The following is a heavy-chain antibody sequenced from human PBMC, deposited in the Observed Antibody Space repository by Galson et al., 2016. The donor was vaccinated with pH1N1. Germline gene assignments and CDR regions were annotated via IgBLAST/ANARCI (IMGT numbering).Heavy chain of an antibody. J-gene: IGHJ4*02. D-gene: IGHD3-16*01. CDR2: IYYSGST. CDR1: GGSISSGGYY. V-gene: IGHV4-61*08. Sequence: ETLSLTCTVSGGSISSGGYYWSWIRQHPGKGLEWIGYIYYSGSTNPNPSLKSRVTISAETSKNQFSVKLSSVTAADTAVYYCARFWHLGELGSWLDNWGQGTLVTVSS. CDR3: ARFWHLGELGSWLDN.